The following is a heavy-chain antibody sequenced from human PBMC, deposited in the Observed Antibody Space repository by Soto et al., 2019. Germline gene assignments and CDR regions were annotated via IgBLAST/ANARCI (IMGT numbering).Heavy chain of an antibody. CDR2: INAGNGNT. Sequence: QVQLVQSGTEEKKPGASVKVSCKASGYTFTSYAMHWVRQAPGQRLEWMGWINAGNGNTKSSQKFQDRVTITRDTSASTASMELSSLRSEDTAVYYCARGTPVWFDPWGQGTLVTVSS. CDR1: GYTFTSYA. V-gene: IGHV1-3*05. CDR3: ARGTPVWFDP. D-gene: IGHD3-10*01. J-gene: IGHJ5*02.